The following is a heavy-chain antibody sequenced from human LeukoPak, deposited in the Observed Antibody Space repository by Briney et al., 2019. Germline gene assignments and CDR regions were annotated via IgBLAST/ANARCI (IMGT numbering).Heavy chain of an antibody. Sequence: PGGSLRLSSAASGFSFRNYGMHWVRQATGKGLEWVSFIWSDGNNRFYADSVKGRFTISRDNSKNMLFLQMDTLRAEDTALYYCAKDPGASVSGFHMDVWGKGTTVIVSS. CDR2: IWSDGNNR. CDR1: GFSFRNYG. V-gene: IGHV3-30*02. D-gene: IGHD2-8*02. J-gene: IGHJ6*03. CDR3: AKDPGASVSGFHMDV.